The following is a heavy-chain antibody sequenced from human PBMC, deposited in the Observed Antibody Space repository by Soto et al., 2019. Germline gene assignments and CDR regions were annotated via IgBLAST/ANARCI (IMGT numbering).Heavy chain of an antibody. CDR3: AKKVNSGSGSQFFDY. Sequence: EVQLLESGGGLVQPGGSLRLSCAASGFTFSSYSMSWVRQAPGKGLEWVSGFRSGGDDETTYYADAVRGRFTISRDNSKNTLFLQMNSLIAEDTAIYYCAKKVNSGSGSQFFDYWGQGTLVTVSS. V-gene: IGHV3-23*01. D-gene: IGHD3-10*01. CDR1: GFTFSSYS. J-gene: IGHJ4*02. CDR2: FRSGGDDETT.